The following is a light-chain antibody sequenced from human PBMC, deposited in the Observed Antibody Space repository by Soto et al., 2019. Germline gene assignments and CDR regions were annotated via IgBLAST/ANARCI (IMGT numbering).Light chain of an antibody. Sequence: QAVVTQEPSLTVSPGGTVTLTCDSSTGAVTGGQYPYWFQQKPGQAPRTLIYDTSNKHSWTPARFSGSLLGGKAALTLSGAQPEDEADYYCFLWYDGPVFGTGTKVTVL. V-gene: IGLV7-46*01. CDR2: DTS. CDR1: TGAVTGGQY. CDR3: FLWYDGPV. J-gene: IGLJ1*01.